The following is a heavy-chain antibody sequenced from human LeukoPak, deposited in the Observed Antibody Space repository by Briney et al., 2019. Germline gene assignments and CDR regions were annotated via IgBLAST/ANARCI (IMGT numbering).Heavy chain of an antibody. CDR3: ARGGRVLWFGELLSSLFDY. CDR1: GYTFTGYY. CDR2: INPNSGGT. V-gene: IGHV1-2*02. J-gene: IGHJ4*02. Sequence: ASVKVSCKASGYTFTGYYTHWVRQAPGQGLEWMGWINPNSGGTNYAQKFQGRVTMTRDTSISTAYMELSRLRSDDTAVYYCARGGRVLWFGELLSSLFDYWGQGTLVTVSS. D-gene: IGHD3-10*01.